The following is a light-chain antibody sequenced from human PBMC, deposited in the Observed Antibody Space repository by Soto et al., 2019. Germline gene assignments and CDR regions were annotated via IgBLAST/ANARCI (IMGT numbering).Light chain of an antibody. CDR3: QQYGNLLWT. J-gene: IGKJ1*01. Sequence: DIVLTQSPGTLYLSPGERATLSCRASQSVSSGYLAWYQQKPGQAPRLLIYGASIRATGIPDRFSGSGSGTDFTLTISRLESEDFAVYYCQQYGNLLWTFGQGTKVDIK. V-gene: IGKV3-20*01. CDR2: GAS. CDR1: QSVSSGY.